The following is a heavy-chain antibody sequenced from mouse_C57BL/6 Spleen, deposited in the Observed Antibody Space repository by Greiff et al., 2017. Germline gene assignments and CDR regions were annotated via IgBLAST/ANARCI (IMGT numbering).Heavy chain of an antibody. J-gene: IGHJ3*01. CDR2: ISSGGDYI. Sequence: EVMLVESGEGLVKPGGSLKLSCAASGFTFSSYAMSWVRQTPEKRLEWVAYISSGGDYIYYADTVKGRFTISRDNARNTLYLQMSSLKSEDTAMYYCTREGDYGSSFAWFAYWGQGTLVTVSA. CDR1: GFTFSSYA. D-gene: IGHD1-1*01. V-gene: IGHV5-9-1*02. CDR3: TREGDYGSSFAWFAY.